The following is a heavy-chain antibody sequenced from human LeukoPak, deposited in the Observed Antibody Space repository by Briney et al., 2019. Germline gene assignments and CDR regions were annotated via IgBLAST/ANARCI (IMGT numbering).Heavy chain of an antibody. Sequence: PGGSLRLSCAASGFTVSSNYMSWVRQAPGKGLEWVSVIYSGGSTYYADSVKGRFTISRDNSKNTLYLQMNSLRAEDTAVYYCAGDLRDSSGYYYWFDPWGQGTLVTVSS. V-gene: IGHV3-66*01. D-gene: IGHD3-22*01. J-gene: IGHJ5*02. CDR3: AGDLRDSSGYYYWFDP. CDR1: GFTVSSNY. CDR2: IYSGGST.